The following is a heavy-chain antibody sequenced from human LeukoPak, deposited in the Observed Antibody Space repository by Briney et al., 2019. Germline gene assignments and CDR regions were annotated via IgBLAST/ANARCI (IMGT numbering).Heavy chain of an antibody. J-gene: IGHJ3*02. D-gene: IGHD2-15*01. CDR1: GFTFSTYG. Sequence: GGSLRLSCAASGFTFSTYGMNWVRQAPGKGLVWVSSISGSGDSTYYADSVKGRFTISRDNSKNTLFLQMNSLRAEDTAVYYCAKSVAPYCSGGSCFDAFDMWGQGTMVTVSS. CDR2: ISGSGDST. V-gene: IGHV3-23*01. CDR3: AKSVAPYCSGGSCFDAFDM.